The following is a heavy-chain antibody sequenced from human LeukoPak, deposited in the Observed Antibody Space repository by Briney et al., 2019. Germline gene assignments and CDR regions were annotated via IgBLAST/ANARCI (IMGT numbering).Heavy chain of an antibody. CDR3: ARGGRYCSGGSCYSSGDYYYYMDV. D-gene: IGHD2-15*01. V-gene: IGHV4-34*01. J-gene: IGHJ6*03. Sequence: SETLSLTCAVYGVSFSGYYWSWIRQPPGKGLEWIGEINHSGSTNYNPSLKSRVAISVDTSKNQFSLKLSSVTAADTAVYYCARGGRYCSGGSCYSSGDYYYYMDVWGKGTTVTISS. CDR1: GVSFSGYY. CDR2: INHSGST.